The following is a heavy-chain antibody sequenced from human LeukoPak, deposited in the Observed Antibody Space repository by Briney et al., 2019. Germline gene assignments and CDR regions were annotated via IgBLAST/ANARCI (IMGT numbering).Heavy chain of an antibody. CDR2: INADNGNT. D-gene: IGHD1-26*01. J-gene: IGHJ4*02. CDR1: GYTFTYYA. Sequence: ASVKVSCKASGYTFTYYAIHWVRQAPGQRLEWMGWINADNGNTKYSQEFQGRVTITRDTSASTAYMELSSLRSEDMAVYYCATGGSYYDRFDYWGQGTLVTVSS. CDR3: ATGGSYYDRFDY. V-gene: IGHV1-3*03.